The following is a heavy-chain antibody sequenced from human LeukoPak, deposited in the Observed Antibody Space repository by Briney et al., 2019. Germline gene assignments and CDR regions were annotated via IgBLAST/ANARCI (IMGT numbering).Heavy chain of an antibody. CDR1: GFTFSSYS. CDR2: ISSSGSYI. J-gene: IGHJ4*02. V-gene: IGHV3-21*01. CDR3: ARDCRVWPYYFDY. Sequence: GGSLRLSCAASGFTFSSYSMNWVRQAPGKGLEWVSSISSSGSYIYYADSVKGRFTISRDNAKNSLYLQMNSLRAEDTAVYYCARDCRVWPYYFDYWGQGTLVTVSS. D-gene: IGHD2-15*01.